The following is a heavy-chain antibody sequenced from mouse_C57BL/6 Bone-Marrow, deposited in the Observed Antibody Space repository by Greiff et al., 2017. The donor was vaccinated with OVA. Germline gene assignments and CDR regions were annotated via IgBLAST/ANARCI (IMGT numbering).Heavy chain of an antibody. CDR2: IDPSDSYT. V-gene: IGHV1-50*01. Sequence: LTEPGAELVKPGASVTLSCKASGYTFTSYWMQWVKQRPGQGLEWIGEIDPSDSYTNYNQKFKGKATLTVDTSSSTAYMQLSSLTSEDSAVYYCARSRGANSFDYWGQGTTLTVSS. CDR1: GYTFTSYW. J-gene: IGHJ2*01. CDR3: ARSRGANSFDY.